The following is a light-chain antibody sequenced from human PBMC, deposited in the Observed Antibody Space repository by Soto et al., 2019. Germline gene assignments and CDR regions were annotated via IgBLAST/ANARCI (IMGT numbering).Light chain of an antibody. Sequence: EIVLTQSPATLSLSPGERATLSCRASQSVGSNLAWYQQTPGQAPRLLIYDVSNRATGIPARFSGSGSGTDFTLTISGLEPEDFAVYYCQQRSNWPAYSFGQGTKLGTK. J-gene: IGKJ2*03. CDR2: DVS. CDR1: QSVGSN. CDR3: QQRSNWPAYS. V-gene: IGKV3-11*01.